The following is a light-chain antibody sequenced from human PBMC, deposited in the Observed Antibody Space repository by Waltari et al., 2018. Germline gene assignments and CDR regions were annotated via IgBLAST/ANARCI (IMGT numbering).Light chain of an antibody. CDR1: SSNIGRNS. Sequence: QSLLTQPPSISGAPGQRVTISCSGGSSNIGRNSVNWYEQVPGTAPKLVKFRNDQRPSGVSDRFSGSKSGTSASLAINGLLSADENDYICAAWDDSLNAWIFGGGTRLTVL. J-gene: IGLJ3*02. CDR3: AAWDDSLNAWI. V-gene: IGLV1-44*01. CDR2: RND.